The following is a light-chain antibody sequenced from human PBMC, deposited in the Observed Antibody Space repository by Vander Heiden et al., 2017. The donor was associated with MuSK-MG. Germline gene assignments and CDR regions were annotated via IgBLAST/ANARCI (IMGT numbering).Light chain of an antibody. CDR1: QSVSSSF. CDR2: GAS. Sequence: IVLTQSPGTLSLSPGERATLSCRASQSVSSSFLRWYQQKPGQAPRLLIYGASSRATGIPDRFSGSGYGTDFTLTSSRREPEDFALYYVQQDSNSLTFGGGTKVEI. CDR3: QQDSNSLT. J-gene: IGKJ4*01. V-gene: IGKV3-20*01.